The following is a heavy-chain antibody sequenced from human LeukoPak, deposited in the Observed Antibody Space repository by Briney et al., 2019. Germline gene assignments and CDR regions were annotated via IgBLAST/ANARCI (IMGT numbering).Heavy chain of an antibody. CDR3: ARLVTVTTGDYFDY. D-gene: IGHD4-17*01. CDR2: IFYSGST. Sequence: SETLSLTCTVSSGSISTSNYYWGWVRQPPGKALEWIGNIFYSGSTYYSPSLKSRVTISLDTSRNQFSLKLNSVTAADTAVYYCARLVTVTTGDYFDYWGQGNLVTVSS. CDR1: SGSISTSNYY. J-gene: IGHJ4*02. V-gene: IGHV4-39*07.